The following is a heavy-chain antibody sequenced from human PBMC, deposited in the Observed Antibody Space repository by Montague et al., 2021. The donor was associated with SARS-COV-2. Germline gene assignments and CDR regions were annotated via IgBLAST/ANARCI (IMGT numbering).Heavy chain of an antibody. CDR3: ARLKRYFDSSGSPSAFDF. CDR1: GGSISSGTYY. Sequence: SETLSLACTVAGGSISSGTYYWGWVRQPPGKGLEWIGSIYYTGNTYYNPSLKSRVTISVVTSKNHFTLKLSSVTAAETAVYYCARLKRYFDSSGSPSAFDFWGKGTRVTVSS. J-gene: IGHJ3*01. D-gene: IGHD3-22*01. CDR2: IYYTGNT. V-gene: IGHV4-39*02.